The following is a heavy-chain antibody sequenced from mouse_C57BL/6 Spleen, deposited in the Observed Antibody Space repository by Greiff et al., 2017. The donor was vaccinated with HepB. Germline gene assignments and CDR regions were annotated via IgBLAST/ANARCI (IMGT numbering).Heavy chain of an antibody. V-gene: IGHV10-3*01. J-gene: IGHJ4*01. CDR3: VRRELDYSNYVDYAMDY. CDR2: IRSKSSNYAT. CDR1: GFTFNTYA. Sequence: EVQRVESGGGLVQPKGSLKLSCAASGFTFNTYAMHWVRQAPGKGLEWVARIRSKSSNYATYYADSVKDRFTISRDDSQSMLYLQMNNLKTEDTAMYYWVRRELDYSNYVDYAMDYWGQGTSVTVSS. D-gene: IGHD2-5*01.